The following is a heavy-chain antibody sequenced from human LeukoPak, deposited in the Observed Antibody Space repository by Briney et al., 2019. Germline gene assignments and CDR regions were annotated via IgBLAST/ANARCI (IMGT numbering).Heavy chain of an antibody. D-gene: IGHD3-10*01. V-gene: IGHV4-59*08. J-gene: IGHJ5*02. Sequence: KSSETLSLTCTVSGGSISSYYWSWIRQPPGKGLEWIGYIYYSGSTNYNPSLKSRVTISVDTSKNQFSLKLSSVTAADTAVYYCARVTMVRGGGFDPWGQGTLVTVSS. CDR3: ARVTMVRGGGFDP. CDR2: IYYSGST. CDR1: GGSISSYY.